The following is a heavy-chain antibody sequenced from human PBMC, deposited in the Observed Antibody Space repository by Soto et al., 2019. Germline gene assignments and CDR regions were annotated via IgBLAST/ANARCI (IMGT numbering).Heavy chain of an antibody. V-gene: IGHV1-24*01. Sequence: VKVSCKVSGNALTELSMHWVRQAPGKGLEWMGGFDPEDGETIYAQKFQGRVTMTEDTSTDTAYMELSSLRSEDTAVYYCASSSSSVRGGHKTLFYYYGMDVWGRGSAVTVAS. D-gene: IGHD3-10*01. J-gene: IGHJ6*02. CDR3: ASSSSSVRGGHKTLFYYYGMDV. CDR2: FDPEDGET. CDR1: GNALTELS.